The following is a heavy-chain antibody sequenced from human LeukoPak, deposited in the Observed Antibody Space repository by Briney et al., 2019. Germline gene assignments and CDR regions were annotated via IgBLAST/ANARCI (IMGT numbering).Heavy chain of an antibody. J-gene: IGHJ5*02. Sequence: SQTLSLTCTVSGGSISSGGYYWSWIRQHPGKGLEWIGYIYYSGSTYYNPSLKSRVTISVDTSKNQFSLKLSSVTAADTAVYYCARIIVVVPAAISGWLDPWGQGTLVTVSS. CDR2: IYYSGST. V-gene: IGHV4-31*03. D-gene: IGHD2-2*02. CDR3: ARIIVVVPAAISGWLDP. CDR1: GGSISSGGYY.